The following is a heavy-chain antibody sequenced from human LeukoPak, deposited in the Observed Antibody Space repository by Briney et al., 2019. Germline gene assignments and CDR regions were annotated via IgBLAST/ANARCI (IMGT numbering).Heavy chain of an antibody. CDR3: ARGRDGIAARLGYDF. V-gene: IGHV4-34*01. CDR1: GGSFSGYY. D-gene: IGHD6-6*01. CDR2: INHSGST. J-gene: IGHJ4*02. Sequence: SETLSLTCAVYGGSFSGYYWSWIRQPPGKGLEWIGEINHSGSTNYNPSLKSRVIISVDTSKNQFSLKLSFVAAADTAVYYGARGRDGIAARLGYDFWGQGTLVTVSS.